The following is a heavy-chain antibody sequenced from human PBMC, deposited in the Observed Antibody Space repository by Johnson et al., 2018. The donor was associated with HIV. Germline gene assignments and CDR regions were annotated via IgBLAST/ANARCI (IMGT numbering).Heavy chain of an antibody. D-gene: IGHD6-13*01. CDR1: GFTFSTYW. V-gene: IGHV3-7*02. J-gene: IGHJ3*02. CDR2: IRQDGSEK. Sequence: VQLVESGGGVVQPGGSLRLSCAASGFTFSTYWMSWVRQAPGKGLEWVAKIRQDGSEKYYVDSVKGRFTISRDNAKNSLYLQMNSLRAEDTAVYYCAKVRRGSSWYIAFDIWGQGTMVTVSS. CDR3: AKVRRGSSWYIAFDI.